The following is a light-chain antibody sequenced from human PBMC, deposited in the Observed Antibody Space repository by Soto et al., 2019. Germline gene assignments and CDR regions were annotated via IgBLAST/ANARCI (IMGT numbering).Light chain of an antibody. CDR2: SSS. Sequence: ELVLTQSPGTLSLSPGDRATLSCRASQSVSSTYLAWYQQRPGQAPRLLIYSSSSRASGIPDRFSGSGSGTDFTLTISSLEPEDFAVYYCQQRSNWPLTFGGGTKGDIK. J-gene: IGKJ4*01. CDR1: QSVSSTY. V-gene: IGKV3D-20*02. CDR3: QQRSNWPLT.